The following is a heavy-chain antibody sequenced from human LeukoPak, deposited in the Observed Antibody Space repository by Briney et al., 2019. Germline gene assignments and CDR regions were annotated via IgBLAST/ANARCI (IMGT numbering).Heavy chain of an antibody. CDR1: GFTFSSYA. CDR3: ARAALAVAGPSDY. Sequence: GGSLRLSCAASGFTFSSYAMHWVRQAPGKGLEWVAVISYDGSNKYYADSVKGRFTISRDNSKNTLYLQMNSLRAEDTAVYYCARAALAVAGPSDYWGQGTLVTVSS. D-gene: IGHD6-19*01. V-gene: IGHV3-30*04. J-gene: IGHJ4*02. CDR2: ISYDGSNK.